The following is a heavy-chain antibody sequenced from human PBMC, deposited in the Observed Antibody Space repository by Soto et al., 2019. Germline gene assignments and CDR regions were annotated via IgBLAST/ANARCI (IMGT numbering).Heavy chain of an antibody. J-gene: IGHJ5*02. CDR1: GDSISSGGYS. D-gene: IGHD7-27*01. Sequence: SETLSLTCAVSGDSISSGGYSWSWIRQPPGKGLEWIGYIYHSGSTYYNPSLKSRVTISVDRSKNQFSLKLSSVTAADTAVYYCARVPGPWGQGPLVTVSS. V-gene: IGHV4-30-2*01. CDR3: ARVPGP. CDR2: IYHSGST.